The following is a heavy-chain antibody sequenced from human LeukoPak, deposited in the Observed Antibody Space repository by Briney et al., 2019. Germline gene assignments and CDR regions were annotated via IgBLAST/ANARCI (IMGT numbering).Heavy chain of an antibody. CDR1: GFTFSDYH. CDR3: AGSSWWYYYYYMDV. J-gene: IGHJ6*03. CDR2: ISSSGSTI. D-gene: IGHD6-13*01. V-gene: IGHV3-11*04. Sequence: GGSLRLSCAASGFTFSDYHMSWIRQAPGKGLEWVSYISSSGSTIYYADSVKGRFTISRDNAKNSLYLQMNSLRAEDTAVYYCAGSSWWYYYYYMDVWGKGTTVTVSS.